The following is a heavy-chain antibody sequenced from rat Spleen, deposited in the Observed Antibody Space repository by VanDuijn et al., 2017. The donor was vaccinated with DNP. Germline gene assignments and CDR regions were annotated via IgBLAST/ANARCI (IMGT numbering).Heavy chain of an antibody. J-gene: IGHJ2*01. Sequence: QVQLKESGPGLVQPSQTLSLTCIVSGFSLTSYHVHWVRQSPGKGLEWMAVIWSGGNTDYNSALRSRLSINRDTSKSQVFLKMNSLQTEDTAIYFCNRGYALWGQGVMVTVSS. CDR3: NRGYAL. CDR2: IWSGGNT. D-gene: IGHD2-2*01. V-gene: IGHV2-1*01. CDR1: GFSLTSYH.